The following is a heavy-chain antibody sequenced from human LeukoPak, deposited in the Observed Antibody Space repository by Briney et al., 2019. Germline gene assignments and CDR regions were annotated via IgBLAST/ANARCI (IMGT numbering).Heavy chain of an antibody. D-gene: IGHD2-21*02. CDR2: ISFDESNK. Sequence: GRSLRLSCVASGFIFSSYGMHWVRQAPGKGLEWVAVISFDESNKYYADSVKGRFTISRDNSQNTLCLQMNSLRAEDTAVYYCAKERHSVTAFDYWGQGTLSPSPQ. CDR3: AKERHSVTAFDY. V-gene: IGHV3-30*18. J-gene: IGHJ4*02. CDR1: GFIFSSYG.